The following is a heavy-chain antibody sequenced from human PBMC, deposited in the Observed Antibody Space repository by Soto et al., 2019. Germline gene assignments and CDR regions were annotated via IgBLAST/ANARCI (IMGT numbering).Heavy chain of an antibody. D-gene: IGHD6-13*01. CDR2: INTYHGNT. CDR3: ARSPGYSASWGYFYYGMTI. V-gene: IGHV1-18*01. CDR1: GYTFTNYG. Sequence: QVQLVQSGAELKKPGASVKVSCKASGYTFTNYGISWVRQAPGQGLEWMGWINTYHGNTKYAQKLQGRVTMTKDTSTSTAYMELPSLRSADTAVYYCARSPGYSASWGYFYYGMTIWGQGTTVIVSS. J-gene: IGHJ6*02.